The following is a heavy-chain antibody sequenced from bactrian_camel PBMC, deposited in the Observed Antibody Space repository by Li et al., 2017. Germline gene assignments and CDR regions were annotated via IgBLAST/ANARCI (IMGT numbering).Heavy chain of an antibody. J-gene: IGHJ4*01. CDR3: AAEYGAHGTWNDPVEYTY. CDR2: IDSDGST. V-gene: IGHV3S53*01. Sequence: HVQLVESGGGSVQAGGSLRLSCAASGSTDTMGWFRQAPGKEREGVAVIDSDGSTSYTDSVKGRFTISKDNAKNTLYLQMGSLKPEDTALYYCAAEYGAHGTWNDPVEYTYWGQGTQVT. D-gene: IGHD7*01. CDR1: GSTDT.